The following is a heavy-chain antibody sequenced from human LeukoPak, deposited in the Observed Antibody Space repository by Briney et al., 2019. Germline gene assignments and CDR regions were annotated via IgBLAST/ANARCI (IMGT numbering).Heavy chain of an antibody. D-gene: IGHD3-16*02. V-gene: IGHV4-4*07. J-gene: IGHJ4*02. Sequence: SETLSLTCTVSGGSISSYYWSWIRQPAGKGLEWIGRIYTSGSTNYNPSLKSRVTMSLDTSKNQFSLKLSSVTAADTAVYYCARDTGNYVWGSYRLYYFDYWGQGTLVTVSS. CDR3: ARDTGNYVWGSYRLYYFDY. CDR2: IYTSGST. CDR1: GGSISSYY.